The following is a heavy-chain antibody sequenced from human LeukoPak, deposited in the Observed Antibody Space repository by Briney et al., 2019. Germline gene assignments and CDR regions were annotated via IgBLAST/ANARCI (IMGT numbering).Heavy chain of an antibody. CDR2: IYPGDSDT. CDR1: GYSFTSYW. V-gene: IGHV5-51*03. CDR3: ARNYRGYSYGYPDY. J-gene: IGHJ4*02. D-gene: IGHD5-18*01. Sequence: GESLKISCNGSGYSFTSYWIGWVRQMPGKGLDLMGIIYPGDSDTRYSPSFQGQVTISADKSISTAYLQWSSLKASDTAMYYCARNYRGYSYGYPDYWGQGSLVTVSS.